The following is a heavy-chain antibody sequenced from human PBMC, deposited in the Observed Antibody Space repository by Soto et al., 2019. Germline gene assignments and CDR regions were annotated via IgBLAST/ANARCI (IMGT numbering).Heavy chain of an antibody. D-gene: IGHD1-26*01. Sequence: ASVKVSCKASGGTFSSYAISWVRQAPGQRLEWMGGIIPINGTTNYSQKFQGRVTITGDTSASTAYMELSSLRSEDTAVYYCARTIGPWGQGTLVTVSS. CDR1: GGTFSSYA. CDR2: IIPINGTT. CDR3: ARTIGP. J-gene: IGHJ5*02. V-gene: IGHV1-69*06.